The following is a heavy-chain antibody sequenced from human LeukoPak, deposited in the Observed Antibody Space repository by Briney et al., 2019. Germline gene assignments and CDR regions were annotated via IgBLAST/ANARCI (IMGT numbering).Heavy chain of an antibody. V-gene: IGHV1-18*04. J-gene: IGHJ6*03. CDR1: RYTFTDYW. D-gene: IGHD6-6*01. CDR3: ARDRAGSIASPYYYYMDV. CDR2: ISAYNGNT. Sequence: ASVKVSCKASRYTFTDYWIHWVRQAPGQGLEWMGWISAYNGNTNYAQKLQGRVTMTTDTSTSTAYMELRSLRSDDTAVYYCARDRAGSIASPYYYYMDVWGKGTTVTVSS.